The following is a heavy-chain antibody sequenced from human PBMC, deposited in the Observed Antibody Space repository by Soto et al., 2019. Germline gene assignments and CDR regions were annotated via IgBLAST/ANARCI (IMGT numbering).Heavy chain of an antibody. Sequence: QVQLVQSGAEVKKPGSSVKVSCKASGGTFSSYTISWVRQAPGQGLEWMGRIIPILGITNYAQKFQGRVTIPADKSTSTAYMELSSLRSEDTAVYYCAGHNPQRWSGCLFDYWGQGTLVTVSS. D-gene: IGHD2-15*01. J-gene: IGHJ4*02. CDR2: IIPILGIT. CDR1: GGTFSSYT. CDR3: AGHNPQRWSGCLFDY. V-gene: IGHV1-69*02.